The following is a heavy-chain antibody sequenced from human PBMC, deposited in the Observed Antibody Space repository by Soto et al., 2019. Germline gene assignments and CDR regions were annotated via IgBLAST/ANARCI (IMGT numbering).Heavy chain of an antibody. Sequence: QLQLQASGPRLVKPSETLSLTCTVSGGSISSSSYYWGWVRQPPGKGLEWIGSIFHSGSTYYDPSLKSRVTLSVDSSENQFSLTLSSVTAADTAVYYCARHGWSPMNPTPYYFDFWGQGPLVTVSS. D-gene: IGHD3-22*01. CDR1: GGSISSSSYY. CDR3: ARHGWSPMNPTPYYFDF. V-gene: IGHV4-39*01. J-gene: IGHJ4*02. CDR2: IFHSGST.